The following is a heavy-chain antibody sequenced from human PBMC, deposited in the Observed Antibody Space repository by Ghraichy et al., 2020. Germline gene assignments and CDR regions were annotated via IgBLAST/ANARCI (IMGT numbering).Heavy chain of an antibody. CDR1: GFTFSTYV. J-gene: IGHJ4*02. CDR2: VSYDGSNK. V-gene: IGHV3-30-3*01. CDR3: ARGMVHYSSSSPPLDY. Sequence: GESLRLSCAASGFTFSTYVMHWVRQAPGKGLEWVAVVSYDGSNKYYADSVKGRFIISRDNSKNTLYLQMNSLRAEDTAVYYCARGMVHYSSSSPPLDYWGQGTLVTVSS. D-gene: IGHD6-6*01.